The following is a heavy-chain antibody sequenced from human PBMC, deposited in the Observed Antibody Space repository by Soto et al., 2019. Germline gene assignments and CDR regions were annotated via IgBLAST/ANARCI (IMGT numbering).Heavy chain of an antibody. CDR2: TYYRSKWYN. CDR3: GRAHSGTDRYPLEPFDP. Sequence: SQTLSLTCAISGDSVSSNSATWNWIRQSPSRGLEWLGRTYYRSKWYNDYAVSVKSRITINPDTSKNQFSLQLNSVTPEDTAVYYCGRAHSGTDRYPLEPFDPWGQGTLVTVSS. D-gene: IGHD3-10*01. CDR1: GDSVSSNSAT. J-gene: IGHJ5*02. V-gene: IGHV6-1*01.